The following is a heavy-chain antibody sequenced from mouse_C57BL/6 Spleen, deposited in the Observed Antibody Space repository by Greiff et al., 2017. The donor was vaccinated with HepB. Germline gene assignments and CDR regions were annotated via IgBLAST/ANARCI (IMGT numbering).Heavy chain of an antibody. J-gene: IGHJ4*01. CDR3: AKNDYDYDGGAMDY. CDR1: GFSLTSYG. D-gene: IGHD2-4*01. V-gene: IGHV2-5*01. CDR2: IWRGGST. Sequence: VKLMESGPGLVQPSQSLSITCTVSGFSLTSYGIHWVRQSPGKGLEWLGVIWRGGSTDYNAAFMSRLSITKDNSKSQVFFKMNSLQADDTAIYYCAKNDYDYDGGAMDYWGQGTSVTVSS.